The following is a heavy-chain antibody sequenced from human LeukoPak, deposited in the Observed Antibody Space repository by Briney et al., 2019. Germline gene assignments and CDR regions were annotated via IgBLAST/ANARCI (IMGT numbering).Heavy chain of an antibody. CDR3: ARTPYYYDFWSANNIGLDY. D-gene: IGHD3-3*01. V-gene: IGHV1-69*13. CDR2: IIPIFGTA. CDR1: GGTFSSYA. Sequence: ASVKVSCKASGGTFSSYAISWVRQAPGQGLEWMGGIIPIFGTANYAQKFQGRVTITADESTSTAYMELSSLRSEDTAVYYCARTPYYYDFWSANNIGLDYWGQGTLVTVSS. J-gene: IGHJ4*02.